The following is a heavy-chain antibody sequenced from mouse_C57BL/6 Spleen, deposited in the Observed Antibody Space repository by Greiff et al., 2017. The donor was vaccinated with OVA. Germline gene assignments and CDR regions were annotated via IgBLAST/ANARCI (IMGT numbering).Heavy chain of an antibody. CDR3: ARGQLRLRRFAY. V-gene: IGHV1-53*01. CDR2: INPSNGGT. D-gene: IGHD3-2*02. J-gene: IGHJ3*01. Sequence: QVQLQQPGPELVKPGASVKLSCKASGYTFTSYWMHWVKQRPGQGLEWIGNINPSNGGTNYNEKFKSKATLTVDKSSSTAYMQLSSLTSEDSAVYYCARGQLRLRRFAYWGQGTLVTVSA. CDR1: GYTFTSYW.